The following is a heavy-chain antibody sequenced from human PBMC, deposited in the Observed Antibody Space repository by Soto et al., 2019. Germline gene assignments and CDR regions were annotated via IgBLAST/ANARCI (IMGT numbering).Heavy chain of an antibody. J-gene: IGHJ6*02. CDR1: GFNFRSYG. Sequence: GGPLRLSSAASGFNFRSYGMHWVRKDKEKGLECVAFIWYDGSNKYYADSVKGRFTISRDNSKNTLYLQMNSLRAEDTAVYYCARDFVYGDYRMDYYYYGMDVWGQGTTVTVSS. D-gene: IGHD4-17*01. V-gene: IGHV3-33*01. CDR2: IWYDGSNK. CDR3: ARDFVYGDYRMDYYYYGMDV.